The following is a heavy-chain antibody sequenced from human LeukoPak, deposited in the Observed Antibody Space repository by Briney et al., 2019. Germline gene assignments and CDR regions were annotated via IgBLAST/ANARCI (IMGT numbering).Heavy chain of an antibody. J-gene: IGHJ5*02. D-gene: IGHD2-2*01. CDR3: ARAPSSTSLNWFDP. CDR2: IYYSGST. V-gene: IGHV4-31*03. Sequence: SETLSLTCTVSGGSIGNYYWSWIRQHPGKGLEWIGYIYYSGSTYYNPSLKSRVTISVDTSKNQFSLKLSSVTAADTAVYYCARAPSSTSLNWFDPWGQGTLVTVSS. CDR1: GGSIGNYY.